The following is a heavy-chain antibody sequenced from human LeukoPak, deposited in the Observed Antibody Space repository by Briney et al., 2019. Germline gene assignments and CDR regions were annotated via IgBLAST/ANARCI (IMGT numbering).Heavy chain of an antibody. CDR3: ARGVAGRGYYYYYMDV. CDR1: GGSISSYY. J-gene: IGHJ6*03. D-gene: IGHD6-19*01. CDR2: IYTSGST. V-gene: IGHV4-4*07. Sequence: SETLSLTCTVSGGSISSYYWSWIRQPAGKGLEWIGRIYTSGSTNYNPSLKSRVTMSVDTSKNQFSLKLSSVTAADTAVYYWARGVAGRGYYYYYMDVWGKGTTVTVSS.